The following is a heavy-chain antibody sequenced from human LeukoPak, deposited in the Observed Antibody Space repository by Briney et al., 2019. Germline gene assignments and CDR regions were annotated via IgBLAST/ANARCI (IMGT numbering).Heavy chain of an antibody. J-gene: IGHJ4*02. V-gene: IGHV1-18*01. D-gene: IGHD6-6*01. Sequence: ASVKVSCKASGYTFTSYAISWVRQAPGQGLEWMVCIIAYNGNTNYAQKLQGRVTMTTDTSTSTAYMELRSLRSDDTAVYSWARQEYSSSAHYDYWGQGTLVTVSS. CDR1: GYTFTSYA. CDR2: IIAYNGNT. CDR3: ARQEYSSSAHYDY.